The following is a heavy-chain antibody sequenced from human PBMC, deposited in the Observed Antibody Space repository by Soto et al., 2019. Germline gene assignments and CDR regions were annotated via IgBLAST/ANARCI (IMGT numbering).Heavy chain of an antibody. J-gene: IGHJ5*02. CDR1: GRPISSGYY. Sequence: QVQLQESGPGLVKPSQTLSLTCTVSGRPISSGYYWSWIRQHPGKGLEWIGYIYYSGSTYYNPSLKSRVTMSVDTSKNQFSLKLSSVTAAATAVYYCARTNTMVRGVLDWFDPWGQGTLVTVSS. CDR3: ARTNTMVRGVLDWFDP. CDR2: IYYSGST. D-gene: IGHD3-10*01. V-gene: IGHV4-31*03.